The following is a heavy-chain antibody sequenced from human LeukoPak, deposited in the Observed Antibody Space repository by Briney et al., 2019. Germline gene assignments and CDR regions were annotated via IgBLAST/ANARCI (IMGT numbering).Heavy chain of an antibody. CDR2: ISSSSIIM. CDR1: GFTFSSYH. J-gene: IGHJ4*02. V-gene: IGHV3-48*01. CDR3: AKDRERNSAPNFDY. D-gene: IGHD3-10*01. Sequence: GGSLRLSCAASGFTFSSYHMNWVRQAPGKGLEGGSYISSSSIIMYYADSVKGRFTISRDNSKNTLYLQMNSLRAEDTAVYYCAKDRERNSAPNFDYWGQGTLVTVSS.